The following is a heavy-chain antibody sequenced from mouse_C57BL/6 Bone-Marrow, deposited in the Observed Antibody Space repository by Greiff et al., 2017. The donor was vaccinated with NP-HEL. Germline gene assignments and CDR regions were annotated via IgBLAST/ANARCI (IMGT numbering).Heavy chain of an antibody. V-gene: IGHV1-18*01. Sequence: SGPELVKPGASVKIPCKASGYTFTDYNMDWVKQSHGKSLEWIGDINPNNGGTIYNQKFKGKATLTVDKSSSTAYMELRSLTSEDTAVYYCARRGINYGSSYWYFDVWGTGTTVTVSS. J-gene: IGHJ1*03. CDR1: GYTFTDYN. CDR2: INPNNGGT. D-gene: IGHD1-1*01. CDR3: ARRGINYGSSYWYFDV.